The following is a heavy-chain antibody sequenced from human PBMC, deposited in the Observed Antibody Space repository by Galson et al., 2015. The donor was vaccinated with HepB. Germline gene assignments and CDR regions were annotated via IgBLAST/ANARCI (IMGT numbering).Heavy chain of an antibody. J-gene: IGHJ6*03. CDR2: IYHSGST. CDR3: ARVIVLVVSDVNYYFMDV. D-gene: IGHD2-8*02. Sequence: SLTCAVSGGSISSSNWWSWLRQPPGKGLEWIGEIYHSGSTNYNPSLQSRVTISVDKSNNQFSLKLSSVTAADTAVYYCARVIVLVVSDVNYYFMDVWGKGTTVTVSS. V-gene: IGHV4-4*02. CDR1: GGSISSSNW.